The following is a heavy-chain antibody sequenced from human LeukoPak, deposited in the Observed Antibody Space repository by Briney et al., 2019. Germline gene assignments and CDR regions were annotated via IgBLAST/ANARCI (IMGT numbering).Heavy chain of an antibody. CDR3: ARARSGETLEIDY. CDR2: ILSDGSNK. D-gene: IGHD2-15*01. V-gene: IGHV3-30-3*01. Sequence: GGSLRLSCAASGFIFSRYVMHWVRQARGKGLEWVAAILSDGSNKYYADSVKGRFTISRDNSKNTLYLQMNSLRAEDTAVYYCARARSGETLEIDYWGQGTLVTVSS. J-gene: IGHJ4*02. CDR1: GFIFSRYV.